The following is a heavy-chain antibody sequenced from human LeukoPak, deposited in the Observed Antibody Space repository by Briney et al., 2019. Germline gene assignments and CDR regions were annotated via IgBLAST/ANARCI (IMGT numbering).Heavy chain of an antibody. J-gene: IGHJ1*01. CDR2: ISESGGRT. Sequence: GGSLRLSCAASGFTFSSYAMSWVRQAPGKGLEWVASISESGGRTYYADSVKGRFTISRDNSKNTLYLQMNSLRAEDTAVYHCAKGERMHPWLGFQHWGQGTLVTVSS. CDR3: AKGERMHPWLGFQH. CDR1: GFTFSSYA. D-gene: IGHD5-18*01. V-gene: IGHV3-23*01.